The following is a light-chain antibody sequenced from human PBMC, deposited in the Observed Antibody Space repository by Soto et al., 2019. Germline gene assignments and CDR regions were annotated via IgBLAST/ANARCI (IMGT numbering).Light chain of an antibody. J-gene: IGKJ4*01. CDR3: QQYNNWPPLT. Sequence: EIVMMQSPAPLSVSPGERATLSCRASQSVSSNLAWYQQKPGQAPRLHIYGASTRATGITARFSGSGSGTEFTLTISSLQSEDFPVYYCQQYNNWPPLTFGGGTKVDIK. V-gene: IGKV3-15*01. CDR2: GAS. CDR1: QSVSSN.